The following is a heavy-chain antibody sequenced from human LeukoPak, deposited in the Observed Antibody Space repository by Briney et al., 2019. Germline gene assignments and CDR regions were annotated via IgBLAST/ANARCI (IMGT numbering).Heavy chain of an antibody. Sequence: GESLKISCQTSGYSFTSYWIAWVRQRPGKGLEWMGIIYPGDSDTRYSPSFQGQVTISADKSISTAYLQWSSLKASDTAMYYCARSGYDFWSETFDYWGQGTLVTVSS. CDR1: GYSFTSYW. CDR3: ARSGYDFWSETFDY. V-gene: IGHV5-51*01. J-gene: IGHJ4*02. D-gene: IGHD3-3*01. CDR2: IYPGDSDT.